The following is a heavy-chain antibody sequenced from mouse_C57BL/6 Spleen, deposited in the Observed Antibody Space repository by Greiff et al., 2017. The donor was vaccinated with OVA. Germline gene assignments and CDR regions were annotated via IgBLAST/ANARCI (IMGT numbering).Heavy chain of an antibody. J-gene: IGHJ1*03. Sequence: VKLMESGPELVKPGASVKISCKASGYAFSSSWMNWVKQRPGKGLEWIGRIYPGDGDTNYNGKFKGKATLTADKSSSTAYMQLSSLTSEDSAVYFCARQASNYLRYFDVWGTGTTVTVSS. CDR1: GYAFSSSW. V-gene: IGHV1-82*01. D-gene: IGHD2-5*01. CDR2: IYPGDGDT. CDR3: ARQASNYLRYFDV.